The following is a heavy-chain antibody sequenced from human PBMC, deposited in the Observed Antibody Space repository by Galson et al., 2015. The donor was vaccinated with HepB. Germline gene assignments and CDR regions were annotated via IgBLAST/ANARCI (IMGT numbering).Heavy chain of an antibody. CDR3: SKERSDYGDYADF. CDR1: GFTFSSYA. V-gene: IGHV3-23*01. D-gene: IGHD4-17*01. CDR2: ISGSGGST. J-gene: IGHJ4*02. Sequence: SLRLSCAASGFTFSSYAMRWVRQAPGKGLEWVSAISGSGGSTYYADSVKGRFTISRDNSKNTLYLQLNSLRAEDTAVYYCSKERSDYGDYADFWGQGTLVTVSS.